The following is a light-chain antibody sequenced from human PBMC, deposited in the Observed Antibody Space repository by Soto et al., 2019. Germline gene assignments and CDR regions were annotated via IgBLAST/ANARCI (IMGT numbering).Light chain of an antibody. Sequence: DIQMTQSPSSLSASVGDRVTITCRASQSISSYLNWYQQKPGKAPKLLIYAASSLQSGVPSRFSGSGSGTDFTLTISSLQPEDFATYYCQQSYSTHVTFDQGTKVEIK. J-gene: IGKJ1*01. CDR3: QQSYSTHVT. CDR1: QSISSY. CDR2: AAS. V-gene: IGKV1-39*01.